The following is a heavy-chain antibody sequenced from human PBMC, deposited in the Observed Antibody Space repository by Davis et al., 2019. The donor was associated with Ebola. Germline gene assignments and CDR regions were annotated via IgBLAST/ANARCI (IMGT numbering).Heavy chain of an antibody. V-gene: IGHV1-69*13. D-gene: IGHD6-19*01. CDR3: ARVGVAGRLNWFDP. J-gene: IGHJ5*02. CDR2: IIPIFGTV. Sequence: SVKVSCKASGGTFSSYAISWVRQAPGQGLEWMGGIIPIFGTVNYAQKFQGRVTITADESTSTAYMELSSLRSEDTAVYYCARVGVAGRLNWFDPWGQGTLVTVSS. CDR1: GGTFSSYA.